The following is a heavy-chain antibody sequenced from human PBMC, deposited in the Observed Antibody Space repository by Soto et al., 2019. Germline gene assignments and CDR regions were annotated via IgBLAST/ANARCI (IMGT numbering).Heavy chain of an antibody. V-gene: IGHV1-69*06. CDR1: GGTFSSYA. CDR2: IIPIFGTA. Sequence: SVKVSCKASGGTFSSYAISWVRQAPGQGLEWMGGIIPIFGTANYTQKFQGRVTITADKSTSTAYMELSSLRSEDTAVYYCARGFVEMATISAFDIWGQGTMVTVSS. CDR3: ARGFVEMATISAFDI. J-gene: IGHJ3*02. D-gene: IGHD5-12*01.